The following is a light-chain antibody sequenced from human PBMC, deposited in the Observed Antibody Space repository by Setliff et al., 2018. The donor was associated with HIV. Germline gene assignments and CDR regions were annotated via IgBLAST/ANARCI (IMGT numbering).Light chain of an antibody. V-gene: IGLV3-21*04. J-gene: IGLJ2*01. CDR3: QVWDSSSDLHVV. Sequence: SYELTQPTSVSVAPGKTASITCGGNNIGSKSVYWYQQKPGQAPVLVISYNSDRPSGTPERFSGSNSGNTATLTISRVEAGDEADYYCQVWDSSSDLHVVFGGGTK. CDR1: NIGSKS. CDR2: YNS.